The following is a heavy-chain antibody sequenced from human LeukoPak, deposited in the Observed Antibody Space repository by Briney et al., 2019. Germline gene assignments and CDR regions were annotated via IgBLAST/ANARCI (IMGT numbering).Heavy chain of an antibody. V-gene: IGHV3-33*06. Sequence: GRSLRLSCAAYGFTFSSYGMHWVRQAPGKGLEWVAVIWYDGSNKYYADSVKGRFTISRDNSKNTLYLQMNSLRAEDTAVYYCAKDFAPLVATSPNWFDPWGQGTLVTVSS. J-gene: IGHJ5*02. CDR3: AKDFAPLVATSPNWFDP. CDR1: GFTFSSYG. D-gene: IGHD5-12*01. CDR2: IWYDGSNK.